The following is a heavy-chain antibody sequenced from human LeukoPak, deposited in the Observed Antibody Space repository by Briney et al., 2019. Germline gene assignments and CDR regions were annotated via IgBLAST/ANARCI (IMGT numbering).Heavy chain of an antibody. V-gene: IGHV3-30*02. CDR3: AKTTIFGVVIIGYYFDY. CDR2: IRYDGTNE. D-gene: IGHD3-3*01. CDR1: GFTFNNYG. Sequence: GGSLRLSCAASGFTFNNYGMHWVRQAPGKGLEWVAFIRYDGTNEYYAESMKGRFTISRDSSKNTPYLQMNSLRAEDTAVYYCAKTTIFGVVIIGYYFDYWGQGTLVTVSS. J-gene: IGHJ4*02.